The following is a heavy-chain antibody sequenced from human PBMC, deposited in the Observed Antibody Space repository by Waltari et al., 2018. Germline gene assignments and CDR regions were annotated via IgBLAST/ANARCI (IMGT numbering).Heavy chain of an antibody. J-gene: IGHJ4*02. Sequence: QVQLVESGGGVVQPGGSLRLSCAASGFTFSSYGMHWVRQAPGKGLEWMGWISAYNGNTNYAQKLQGRVTMTTDTSTSTAYMELRSLRSDDTAVYYCARDPGGGTGFDYWGQGTLVTVSS. V-gene: IGHV1-18*01. CDR3: ARDPGGGTGFDY. CDR1: GFTFSSYG. CDR2: ISAYNGNT. D-gene: IGHD3-16*01.